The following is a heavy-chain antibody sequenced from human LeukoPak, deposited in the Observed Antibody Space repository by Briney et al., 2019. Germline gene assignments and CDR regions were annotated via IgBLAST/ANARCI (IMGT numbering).Heavy chain of an antibody. V-gene: IGHV3-21*01. D-gene: IGHD2-2*01. Sequence: GGSLRLSCAASGFSFSSYSMNWVRQAPGTGLERVSSISSSSSYIYYADSVKSRFTIYRDNAKNSLYLQMNSLRAEDTAVYYCAGGYCSSTSCKPFWFDPWGQGTLVTVSS. CDR3: AGGYCSSTSCKPFWFDP. J-gene: IGHJ5*02. CDR2: ISSSSSYI. CDR1: GFSFSSYS.